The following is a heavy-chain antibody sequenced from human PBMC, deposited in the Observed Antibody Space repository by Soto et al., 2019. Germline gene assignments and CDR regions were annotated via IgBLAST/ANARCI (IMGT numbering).Heavy chain of an antibody. CDR3: AVPGAGDFDY. D-gene: IGHD6-13*01. CDR2: IYHSGTT. V-gene: IGHV4-4*02. CDR1: GGSIGSTES. J-gene: IGHJ4*02. Sequence: SETLSLTCAVSGGSIGSTESWTWVRQPPGKGLEWIGEIYHSGTTNYNPSLKSRVTISLDKSKNQFSLTLSSVTAADTAVYYCAVPGAGDFDYWGQGALVTSP.